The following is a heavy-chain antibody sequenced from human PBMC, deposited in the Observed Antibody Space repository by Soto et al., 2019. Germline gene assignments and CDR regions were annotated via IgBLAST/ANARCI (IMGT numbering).Heavy chain of an antibody. CDR2: IYYSGST. CDR1: GSSISSGGYY. CDR3: ARVDSSGYYGFNY. Sequence: SETLSLTCTVSGSSISSGGYYWSWIRQHPGKGLEWIGYIYYSGSTYYNPSLKSRVTISVDTSKNQFSLKLSSVTAADTAVYYCARVDSSGYYGFNYWGQGTLVTVSS. D-gene: IGHD3-22*01. V-gene: IGHV4-31*03. J-gene: IGHJ4*02.